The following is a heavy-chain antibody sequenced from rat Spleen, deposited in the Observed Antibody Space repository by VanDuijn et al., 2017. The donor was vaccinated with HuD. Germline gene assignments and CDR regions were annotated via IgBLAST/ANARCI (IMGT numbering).Heavy chain of an antibody. V-gene: IGHV5-19*01. CDR3: ATDWGLMYTTDYHYFDY. CDR2: ISPSGGST. D-gene: IGHD1-6*01. Sequence: EVQLVESGGGLVQPGRSLKLSCAASGFTFSNYGMHWIRQAPTKGLEWVASISPSGGSTYYRDSVKGRFTISRDNAKSTLYLQMDSLRSEDTATYYCATDWGLMYTTDYHYFDYWGQGVMVTVSS. J-gene: IGHJ2*01. CDR1: GFTFSNYG.